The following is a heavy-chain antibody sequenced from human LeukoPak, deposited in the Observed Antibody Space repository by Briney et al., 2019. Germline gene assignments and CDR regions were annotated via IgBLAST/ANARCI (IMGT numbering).Heavy chain of an antibody. V-gene: IGHV3-49*04. CDR1: GFTFSDHY. CDR2: IRSKAYGGTT. D-gene: IGHD6-19*01. J-gene: IGHJ4*02. CDR3: TRDGWHSSGWYEVDY. Sequence: GGSLRLSCAASGFTFSDHYMDWVRQAPGKGLEWVGFIRSKAYGGTTEYAASVKGRFTISRDDSKSIAYLQMNSLKTEDTAVYYCTRDGWHSSGWYEVDYWGQGTLVTVSS.